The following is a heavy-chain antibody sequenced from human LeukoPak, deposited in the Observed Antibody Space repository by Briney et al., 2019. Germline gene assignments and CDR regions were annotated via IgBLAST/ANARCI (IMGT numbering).Heavy chain of an antibody. CDR3: ARGVRGYYDSSGYYHFDY. J-gene: IGHJ4*02. CDR2: IYYSGST. D-gene: IGHD3-22*01. V-gene: IGHV4-59*01. Sequence: SETLSLTCTVSGGSISSYYWSWIRQPPGKGLEWIGYIYYSGSTNYNPSLKSRVTISVDTSKNQFSLKLSSVTAADTAVYYCARGVRGYYDSSGYYHFDYWGQGTLVTVSS. CDR1: GGSISSYY.